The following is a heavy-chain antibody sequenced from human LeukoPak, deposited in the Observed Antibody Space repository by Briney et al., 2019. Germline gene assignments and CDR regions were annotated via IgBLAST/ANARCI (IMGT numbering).Heavy chain of an antibody. V-gene: IGHV3-66*01. J-gene: IGHJ4*02. CDR1: GFTVSTNY. CDR2: VYMGGTT. D-gene: IGHD5-18*01. CDR3: ARGLLRDGYTYSYSFDY. Sequence: PGGSLRLSCAASGFTVSTNYMNWVRQAPGKGPEWVSVVYMGGTTYYADSVKGRFTISRDITKNTIYLQMNNLRAEDTAVYYCARGLLRDGYTYSYSFDYWGQGTLVTVSS.